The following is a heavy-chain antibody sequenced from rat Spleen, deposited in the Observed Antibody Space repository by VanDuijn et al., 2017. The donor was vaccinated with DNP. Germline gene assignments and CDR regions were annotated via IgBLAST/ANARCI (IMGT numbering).Heavy chain of an antibody. J-gene: IGHJ3*01. CDR3: ASGSYYGYKWFAY. CDR1: GFTFSNSD. D-gene: IGHD1-6*01. Sequence: EVQLVESGGGLVHPGRSLKLSCAASGFTFSNSDMAWVRQAPTKSLEWVAYITYDGGSTYYRDSVQGRFTISRDDAKDTLYLQMNRLRSEDTATYYCASGSYYGYKWFAYWGQGTLVTVSS. V-gene: IGHV5S13*01. CDR2: ITYDGGST.